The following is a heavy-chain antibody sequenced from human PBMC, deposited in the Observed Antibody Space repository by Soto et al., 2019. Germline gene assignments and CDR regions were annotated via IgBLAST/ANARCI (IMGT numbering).Heavy chain of an antibody. CDR3: TRDFQGPLDYGMDV. CDR1: GFTFSSYW. CDR2: VKYDGSQT. V-gene: IGHV3-7*01. Sequence: GGSLRLSCADSGFTFSSYWMSWVRQAPGQGLEWVANVKYDGSQTYYVGSVKGRFTISRDNAKNSLYLQMNSLRAEDTALYYCTRDFQGPLDYGMDVWGQGTTVTVSS. D-gene: IGHD1-1*01. J-gene: IGHJ6*02.